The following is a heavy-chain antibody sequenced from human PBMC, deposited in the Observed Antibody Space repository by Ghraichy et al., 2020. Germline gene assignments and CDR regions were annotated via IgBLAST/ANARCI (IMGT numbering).Heavy chain of an antibody. V-gene: IGHV1-69*13. CDR2: IIPIFGTA. CDR1: GGTFSSYA. CDR3: ARRSTSCNGYYYYGMDV. J-gene: IGHJ6*02. D-gene: IGHD2-2*01. Sequence: SVKVSCKASGGTFSSYAISWVRQAPGQGLEWMGGIIPIFGTANYAQKFQGRVTITADESTSTAYMELSSLRSEDTAVYYCARRSTSCNGYYYYGMDVWGQGTTVTVSS.